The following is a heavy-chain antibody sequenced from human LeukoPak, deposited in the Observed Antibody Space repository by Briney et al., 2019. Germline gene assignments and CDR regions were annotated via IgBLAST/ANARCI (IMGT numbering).Heavy chain of an antibody. CDR1: GFTFSSAW. CDR3: TTAIFGVLIWDY. J-gene: IGHJ4*02. CDR2: IKSKTDGGTT. D-gene: IGHD3-3*01. V-gene: IGHV3-15*01. Sequence: MSGGSLRLSCAASGFTFSSAWMSWVRQAPGKGLEWVGRIKSKTDGGTTDYAAPVKGRFTIARDDSKNTLYLQRTSLKTEDTAVYYCTTAIFGVLIWDYWGQGTLVTVSS.